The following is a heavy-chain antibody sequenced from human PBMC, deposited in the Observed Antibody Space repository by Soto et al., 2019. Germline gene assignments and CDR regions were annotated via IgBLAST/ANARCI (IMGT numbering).Heavy chain of an antibody. V-gene: IGHV4-30-4*01. CDR3: ARDLDGLHDDTSGPFPRPG. D-gene: IGHD3-22*01. Sequence: PSETLSLTCTVSGGSISSDDYYWSSIRPAPGRGLECIGYIHSSGSIYYNPSLKSRATMSIDTAGNQFSLKVSSVTVADTAVYYCARDLDGLHDDTSGPFPRPGWGQGTLVTVSS. J-gene: IGHJ4*02. CDR2: IHSSGSI. CDR1: GGSISSDDYY.